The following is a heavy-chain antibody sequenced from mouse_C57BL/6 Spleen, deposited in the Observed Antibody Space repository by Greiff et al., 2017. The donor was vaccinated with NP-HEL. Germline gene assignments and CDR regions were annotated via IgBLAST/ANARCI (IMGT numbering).Heavy chain of an antibody. D-gene: IGHD2-2*01. V-gene: IGHV1-64*01. CDR3: TRAWLQGAMDY. CDR2: IHPNSGST. CDR1: GYTFTSYW. J-gene: IGHJ4*01. Sequence: QVQLQQPGAELVKPGASVKLSCKASGYTFTSYWMHWVKQRPGQGLEWIGMIHPNSGSTNYNEKFKSKATLTVDKSSSTAYMQLSSLTSEDSAVYYCTRAWLQGAMDYWGQGASVTVAS.